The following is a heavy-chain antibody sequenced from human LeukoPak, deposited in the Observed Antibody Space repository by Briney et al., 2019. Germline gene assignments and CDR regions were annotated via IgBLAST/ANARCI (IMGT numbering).Heavy chain of an antibody. CDR1: GGSISSYY. V-gene: IGHV4-59*01. CDR2: IYGSGST. D-gene: IGHD1-1*01. Sequence: SETLSLTCIVSGGSISSYYWSWIRQPPGKGLEWIGHIYGSGSTNYNPSLKSRVTLSVDTSKNQFSLKLSSVTAADTAVYYCAREGTSGTHLNWFDPWGQGTLVTVSS. J-gene: IGHJ5*02. CDR3: AREGTSGTHLNWFDP.